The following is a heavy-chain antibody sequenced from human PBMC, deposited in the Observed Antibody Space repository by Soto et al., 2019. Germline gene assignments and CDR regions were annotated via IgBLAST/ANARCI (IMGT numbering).Heavy chain of an antibody. J-gene: IGHJ6*02. CDR3: SGDPSGYDEGDWYHGVDV. V-gene: IGHV3-53*01. CDR2: IYINGST. D-gene: IGHD5-12*01. CDR1: GFSVSSNY. Sequence: GGSLRLSCAASGFSVSSNYMSWVRQAPGEGLEWVAIIYINGSTDYADSVQGRFSVSRDIYKNTLFLQMNNLRAEDTAVYFCSGDPSGYDEGDWYHGVDVWGQGTTVTVS.